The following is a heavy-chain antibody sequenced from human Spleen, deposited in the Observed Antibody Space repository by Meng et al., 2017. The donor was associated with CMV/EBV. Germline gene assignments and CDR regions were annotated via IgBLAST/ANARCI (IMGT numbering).Heavy chain of an antibody. V-gene: IGHV1-2*02. Sequence: ASVKVSCKASGYTFTGYYMHWVRQAPGQGLEWMGWINPNSGGTNYAQKFQGRVTITADKSTSTAYMELSSLRSEDTAVYYCARGPDSSGYYFDYWGQGTLVTVSS. CDR1: GYTFTGYY. CDR2: INPNSGGT. D-gene: IGHD3-22*01. J-gene: IGHJ4*02. CDR3: ARGPDSSGYYFDY.